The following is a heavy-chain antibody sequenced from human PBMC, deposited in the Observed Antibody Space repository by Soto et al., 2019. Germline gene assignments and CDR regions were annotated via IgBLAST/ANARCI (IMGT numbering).Heavy chain of an antibody. Sequence: QVQLHGSGPGLVEPSQTLSLTCTVSGASITSDKSYCWAWVRQSLEKGLEWIGHIYNGGSTYHNPSLNSRASISVDTSKNQFSLRLNSVSAADTAVYYCTKGPSGDKVDYWGQGILVTVSS. CDR2: IYNGGST. CDR3: TKGPSGDKVDY. V-gene: IGHV4-30-4*01. CDR1: GASITSDKSY. D-gene: IGHD7-27*01. J-gene: IGHJ4*02.